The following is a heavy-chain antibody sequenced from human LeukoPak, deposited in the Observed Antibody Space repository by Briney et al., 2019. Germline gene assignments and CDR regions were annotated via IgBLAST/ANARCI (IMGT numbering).Heavy chain of an antibody. CDR1: GFSFSNSY. D-gene: IGHD4-17*01. Sequence: GGSLRLSCGTSGFSFSNSYMSWVRQGPGQGLGWVATIWPDGSEKKYMDSLRDRFTISRDNARDLLFLQMNSLSVEDTAVYFCARLLGFVTTFDYWGQGALVTVSS. J-gene: IGHJ4*02. V-gene: IGHV3-7*01. CDR3: ARLLGFVTTFDY. CDR2: IWPDGSEK.